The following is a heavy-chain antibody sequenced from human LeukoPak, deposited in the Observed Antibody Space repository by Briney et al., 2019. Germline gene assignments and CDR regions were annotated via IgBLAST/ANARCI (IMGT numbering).Heavy chain of an antibody. J-gene: IGHJ3*02. CDR2: IYYSGST. CDR3: ARLLGLDSSGYYLSAFDI. D-gene: IGHD3-22*01. V-gene: IGHV4-39*01. CDR1: GGSISSSSYY. Sequence: SETLSLTCTVSGGSISSSSYYWGWIRQPPGKGLEWIGSIYYSGSTYYNPSLKSRVTISIDTSKNQFSLKLSSVTAADTAVYYCARLLGLDSSGYYLSAFDIWGQGTLVTVSS.